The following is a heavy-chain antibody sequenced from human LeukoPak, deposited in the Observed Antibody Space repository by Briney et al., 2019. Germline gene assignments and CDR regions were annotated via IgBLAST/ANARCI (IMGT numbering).Heavy chain of an antibody. V-gene: IGHV3-74*01. D-gene: IGHD1-26*01. CDR1: GFTFSSYW. J-gene: IGHJ5*02. Sequence: PGGSLRLSCVASGFTFSSYWMHWVRHAPGKGLVWVSRINGDGSSTSYADSVRGRFTISRDTSKNTLYLQMNSLRADDTAVYYCVRTQPRSRLLDRWGQGTLVTVSS. CDR3: VRTQPRSRLLDR. CDR2: INGDGSST.